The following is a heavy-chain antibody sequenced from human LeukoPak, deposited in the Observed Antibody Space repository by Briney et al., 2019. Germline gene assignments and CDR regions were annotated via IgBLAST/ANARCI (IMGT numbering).Heavy chain of an antibody. CDR3: ARDGSGTENDY. CDR1: GGSFSVYF. J-gene: IGHJ4*02. CDR2: INHSGST. Sequence: SETLSLTCAVYGGSFSVYFWTWIRQPPGKGLEWIGEINHSGSTNYNPSLKGRVTISVDMSKNQFSLKLSSVTAADTAVYYCARDGSGTENDYWGQGTLVTVSS. V-gene: IGHV4-34*01. D-gene: IGHD3-10*01.